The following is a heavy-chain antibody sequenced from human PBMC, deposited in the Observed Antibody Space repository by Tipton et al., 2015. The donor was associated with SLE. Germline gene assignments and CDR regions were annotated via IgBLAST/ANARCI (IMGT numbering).Heavy chain of an antibody. D-gene: IGHD4/OR15-4a*01. J-gene: IGHJ4*02. CDR2: IGAGGDT. V-gene: IGHV3-13*01. CDR3: ARGGGRGYGV. Sequence: GSLRLSCAASGFTFSSSDMHWVRQATGKGLEWVSAIGAGGDTYYPASVKGRFTISRDNAKNSLYLQMNSLRAEDTAVYYCARGGGRGYGVWGQGTQVTVSS. CDR1: GFTFSSSD.